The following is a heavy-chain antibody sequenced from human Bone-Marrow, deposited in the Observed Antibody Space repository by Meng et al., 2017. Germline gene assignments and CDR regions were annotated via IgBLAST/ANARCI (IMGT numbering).Heavy chain of an antibody. J-gene: IGHJ6*02. CDR1: GFTFSSYG. Sequence: GGSLRLSCAASGFTFSSYGMHWVRQAPGKGLEWVAVIWYDGSNKYYADSVKGRFTISRDNSKNTLYLQMNSLRAEDTAVYYCARGVRPYDVWSGYFGPKYYYYGMDVWGQGTTVTVSS. D-gene: IGHD3-3*01. V-gene: IGHV3-33*01. CDR2: IWYDGSNK. CDR3: ARGVRPYDVWSGYFGPKYYYYGMDV.